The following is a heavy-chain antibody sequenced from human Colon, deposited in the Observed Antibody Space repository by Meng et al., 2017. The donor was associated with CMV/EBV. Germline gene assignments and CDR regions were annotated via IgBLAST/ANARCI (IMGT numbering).Heavy chain of an antibody. CDR3: VRDTPQNWNDFDY. J-gene: IGHJ4*02. V-gene: IGHV3-21*01. CDR2: ISSQSVDI. Sequence: EVELMESGGGLVKPGGSLRLSCAVSGFSFSGYTMDWVRQAPGKGLEWVAAISSQSVDIFYADAVKGRFTISRDNAKNSLYLQMNSLRVEDTAVYYCVRDTPQNWNDFDYWGQGTLVTVSS. CDR1: GFSFSGYT. D-gene: IGHD1-1*01.